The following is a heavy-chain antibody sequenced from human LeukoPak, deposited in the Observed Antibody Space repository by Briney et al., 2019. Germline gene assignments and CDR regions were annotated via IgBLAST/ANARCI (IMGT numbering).Heavy chain of an antibody. Sequence: PSETLSLTCAVYGGSFSGYYWGWIRQSPGKGLEWIGEINHSGTTNYNPSLKSRVTISVDTSKNQLSLRLSSVTAADTAVYYCARQAGDYVDSWGQGTLVTVSS. CDR1: GGSFSGYY. J-gene: IGHJ4*02. CDR2: INHSGTT. CDR3: ARQAGDYVDS. V-gene: IGHV4-34*01.